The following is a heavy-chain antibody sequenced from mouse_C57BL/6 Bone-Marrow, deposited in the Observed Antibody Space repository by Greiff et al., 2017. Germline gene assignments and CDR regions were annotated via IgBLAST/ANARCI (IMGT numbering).Heavy chain of an antibody. CDR2: INPSNGGT. D-gene: IGHD2-4*01. Sequence: QVQLQQPGPELVKPGASVKMSCKASGYTFTSYWMHWVKQRPGQGLEWIGNINPSNGGTNYNEKFKSKATLTVDKSSSTAYMQLSSLTSEDSAVYYCSRRSMIDYYFDYWGQGTTLTVSS. CDR1: GYTFTSYW. J-gene: IGHJ2*01. V-gene: IGHV1-53*01. CDR3: SRRSMIDYYFDY.